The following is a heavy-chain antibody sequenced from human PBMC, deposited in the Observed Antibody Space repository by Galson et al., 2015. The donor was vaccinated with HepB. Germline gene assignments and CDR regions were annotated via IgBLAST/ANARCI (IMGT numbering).Heavy chain of an antibody. J-gene: IGHJ4*02. CDR2: IYYSGST. V-gene: IGHV4-59*01. CDR3: ARGARRKTPEPFDY. CDR1: GGSISSYY. Sequence: SETLSLTCTVSGGSISSYYWSWIRQPPGKGLEWIGYIYYSGSTNYNPSLKSRVTISVDTSKNQFSLKLSSVTAADTAVYYCARGARRKTPEPFDYWGQGTLVTVSS.